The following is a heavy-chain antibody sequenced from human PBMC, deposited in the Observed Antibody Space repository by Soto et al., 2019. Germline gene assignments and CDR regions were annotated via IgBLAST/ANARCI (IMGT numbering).Heavy chain of an antibody. CDR1: GYTFTSYD. D-gene: IGHD2-21*02. V-gene: IGHV1-8*01. CDR3: AADPYCGGDCYFDY. CDR2: MNPNSGNT. Sequence: GASVKVSCKASGYTFTSYDINWVRQATGQGLEWMGWMNPNSGNTGYAQKFQGRVTMTRNTSISTAYMELSSLRSEDTAVYYCAADPYCGGDCYFDYWGQGIMVTV. J-gene: IGHJ4*02.